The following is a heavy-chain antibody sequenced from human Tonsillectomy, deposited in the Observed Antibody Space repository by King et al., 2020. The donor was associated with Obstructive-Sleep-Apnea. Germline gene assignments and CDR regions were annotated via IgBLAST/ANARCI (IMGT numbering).Heavy chain of an antibody. J-gene: IGHJ4*02. CDR1: GFTFSSYG. D-gene: IGHD7-27*01. Sequence: VQLVESGGGVVQPGRSLRLSCAASGFTFSSYGMHWVRQAPGKGLEWVAVISYDGSDKYYADSVKGRFTISRDNSKNTLYLQMNSLRVADTAVYYCMRRPENGDKFDYWGQGTLVTVSS. CDR2: ISYDGSDK. CDR3: MRRPENGDKFDY. V-gene: IGHV3-30*03.